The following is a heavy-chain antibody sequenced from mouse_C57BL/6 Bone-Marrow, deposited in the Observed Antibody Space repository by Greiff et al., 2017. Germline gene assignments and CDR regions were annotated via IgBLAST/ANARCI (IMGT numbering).Heavy chain of an antibody. CDR1: GFTFSSYA. CDR2: ISDGGSYT. Sequence: EVKLVESGGGLVKPGGSLKLSCAASGFTFSSYAMSWVRQTPEKRLEWVATISDGGSYTYYPDNVKGRFTISRDNAKNNLYLQMSHLKSEDTAMYYCARDDYGKLDYWGQGTTLTVSS. D-gene: IGHD2-4*01. CDR3: ARDDYGKLDY. J-gene: IGHJ2*01. V-gene: IGHV5-4*01.